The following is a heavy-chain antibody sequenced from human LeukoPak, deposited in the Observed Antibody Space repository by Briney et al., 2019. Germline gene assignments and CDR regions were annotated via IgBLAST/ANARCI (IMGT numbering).Heavy chain of an antibody. CDR2: ISGSGGST. D-gene: IGHD6-19*01. Sequence: GGSLRLSCAAYGFTFSSYAMSWVRQAPGKGLEWVSAISGSGGSTYYADSVKGRFTISRDNSKNTLYLQMNSLRAEDTAVYYCAKAWLGPSGCIDYWGQGTLVTVCS. V-gene: IGHV3-23*01. CDR1: GFTFSSYA. J-gene: IGHJ4*02. CDR3: AKAWLGPSGCIDY.